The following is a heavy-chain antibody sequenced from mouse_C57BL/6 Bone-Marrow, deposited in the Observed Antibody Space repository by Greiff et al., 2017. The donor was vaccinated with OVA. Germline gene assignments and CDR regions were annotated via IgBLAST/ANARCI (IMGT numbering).Heavy chain of an antibody. CDR3: TGGIFAY. J-gene: IGHJ3*01. V-gene: IGHV6-3*01. D-gene: IGHD5-2*01. CDR2: IRLKSDNYAT. Sequence: DVKLQESGGGLVQPGGSMKLSCVASGFTFSNYWMNWVRQSPEKGLEWVAQIRLKSDNYATHYAESVKGRFTISRDDSKSSVYLQMNNLRAEDTGIYYCTGGIFAYWGQGTLVTVSA. CDR1: GFTFSNYW.